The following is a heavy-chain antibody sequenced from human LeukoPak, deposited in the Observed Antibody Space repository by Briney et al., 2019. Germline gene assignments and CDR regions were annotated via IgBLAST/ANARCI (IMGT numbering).Heavy chain of an antibody. D-gene: IGHD2-15*01. CDR3: ARDRMVGRYGY. J-gene: IGHJ4*02. V-gene: IGHV4-30-2*01. CDR1: GDSISRGTYS. CDR2: IYPRGST. Sequence: SETLSLTCTVSGDSISRGTYSWTWIRQAPGRGLEWIGYIYPRGSTYYNPSLKSRVTMSIDKSKNQFSLNLTSVTAADTAVYYCARDRMVGRYGYWGQGTLVTVSS.